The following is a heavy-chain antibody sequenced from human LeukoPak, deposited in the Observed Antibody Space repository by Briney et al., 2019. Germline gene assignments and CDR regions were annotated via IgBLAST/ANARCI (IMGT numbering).Heavy chain of an antibody. J-gene: IGHJ4*02. CDR1: GFTFSSYA. D-gene: IGHD4-23*01. CDR3: ATGIDYGGNSLLGY. Sequence: GGSLRLSCAASGFTFSSYAMHWVRQAPGKGLEWVAVISYDGSNKYYADSVKGRFTISRDNSKNTLHLQMNSLRAEDTAVYYCATGIDYGGNSLLGYWGQGTLVTVSS. V-gene: IGHV3-30-3*01. CDR2: ISYDGSNK.